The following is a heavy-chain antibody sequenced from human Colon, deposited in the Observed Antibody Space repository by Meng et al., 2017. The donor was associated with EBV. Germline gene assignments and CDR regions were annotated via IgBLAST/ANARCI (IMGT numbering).Heavy chain of an antibody. Sequence: QRADSGLGQPSRSLSLTCAVSGDAIRSGDYSWSWIRQPPGQGLEWIGYIYHGGTTYNTSLKSRVTISVDNSKNQFSLRLTSVTAADTAVYYCARGPYCGGDCYWFDPWGQGTLVTVSS. D-gene: IGHD2-21*02. V-gene: IGHV4-30-2*01. CDR2: IYHGGTT. CDR3: ARGPYCGGDCYWFDP. J-gene: IGHJ5*02. CDR1: GDAIRSGDYS.